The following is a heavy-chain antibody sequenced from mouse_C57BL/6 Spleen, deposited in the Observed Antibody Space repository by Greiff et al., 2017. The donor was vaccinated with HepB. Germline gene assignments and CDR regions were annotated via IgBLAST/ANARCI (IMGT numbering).Heavy chain of an antibody. CDR3: ARENWDGWYFDV. CDR1: GYTFTSYW. J-gene: IGHJ1*03. D-gene: IGHD4-1*01. Sequence: QVQLQQPGAELVKPGASVKLSCQASGYTFTSYWMHWVKQRPGQGLEWIGMIHPNSGSTNYHEKFKSKATLTVDKSSSTAYMQLSSRTAEDSAVYYGARENWDGWYFDVWGTGTTVTVSS. CDR2: IHPNSGST. V-gene: IGHV1-64*01.